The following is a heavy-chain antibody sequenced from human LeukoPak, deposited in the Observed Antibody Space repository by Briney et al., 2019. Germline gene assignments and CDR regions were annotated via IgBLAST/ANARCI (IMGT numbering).Heavy chain of an antibody. CDR3: ARGLESIAARPDYYYYMDV. D-gene: IGHD6-6*01. Sequence: SVKVSCKASGGTFSSYAISWVRQAPGQGLEWMGGIIPIFGTANYAQKFQGRVTITTDESTSTAYMELSSLRSEDTAVYYCARGLESIAARPDYYYYMDVWGKGTTVTVSS. CDR1: GGTFSSYA. V-gene: IGHV1-69*05. CDR2: IIPIFGTA. J-gene: IGHJ6*03.